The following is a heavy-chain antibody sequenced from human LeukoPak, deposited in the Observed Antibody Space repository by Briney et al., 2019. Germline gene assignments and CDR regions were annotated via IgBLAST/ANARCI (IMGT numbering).Heavy chain of an antibody. CDR2: IYYSGST. J-gene: IGHJ4*02. V-gene: IGHV4-39*01. CDR3: ARDRAWLQYFDY. D-gene: IGHD5-24*01. CDR1: GGSISSSSYY. Sequence: SETLSLTCTVSGGSISSSSYYWGWIRQPPGKGLEWIGSIYYSGSTYSNPSLQSRVTISVDTSKSKFSLKLNSVTAADTAVYYCARDRAWLQYFDYWGQGTLVTVSS.